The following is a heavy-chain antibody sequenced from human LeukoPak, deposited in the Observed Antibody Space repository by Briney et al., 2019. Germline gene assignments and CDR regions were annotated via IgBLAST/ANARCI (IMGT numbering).Heavy chain of an antibody. D-gene: IGHD6-13*01. CDR3: ARDLGAAADTGGLDY. CDR1: GFSFGDYA. Sequence: GGSLRLSCKASGFSFGDYALSWVRQAPGKGQKCLSFINSKAFGGTTEYAASVKGRFTFSRDDSKSIAYLQMDSLKTEDTAVYYCARDLGAAADTGGLDYWGQGTLVTVSS. J-gene: IGHJ4*02. CDR2: INSKAFGGTT. V-gene: IGHV3-49*04.